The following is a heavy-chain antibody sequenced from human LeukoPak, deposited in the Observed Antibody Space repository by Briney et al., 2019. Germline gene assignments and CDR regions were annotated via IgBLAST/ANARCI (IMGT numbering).Heavy chain of an antibody. D-gene: IGHD6-13*01. V-gene: IGHV4-31*03. CDR1: GGSIRSGGSY. Sequence: SETLSLTCTVSGGSIRSGGSYWAWIRQHPGKGLEWIGYIYYSGNTYYNPSLKSRLTISIDTSKNHFSLKLSSVSAADTAVYFCARAGGYSSSWYEDAFDVWGQGIKVTVSS. CDR2: IYYSGNT. J-gene: IGHJ3*01. CDR3: ARAGGYSSSWYEDAFDV.